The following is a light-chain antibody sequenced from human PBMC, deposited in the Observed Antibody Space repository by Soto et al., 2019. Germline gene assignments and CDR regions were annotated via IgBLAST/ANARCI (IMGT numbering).Light chain of an antibody. Sequence: QSVLTQPASVSGSPGQSITISCTGTSSNVGSYKLVSWYQQHPGKAPKLMIFEVXKRPSGVSNRFSGSKSGNTASLTSSALKVEDEADYYCCSSGVSPTYACGTGTKVTV. CDR2: EVX. J-gene: IGLJ1*01. V-gene: IGLV2-23*02. CDR1: SSNVGSYKL. CDR3: CSSGVSPTYA.